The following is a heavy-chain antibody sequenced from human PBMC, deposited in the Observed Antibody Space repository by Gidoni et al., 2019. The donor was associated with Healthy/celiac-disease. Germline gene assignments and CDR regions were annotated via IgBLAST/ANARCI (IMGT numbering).Heavy chain of an antibody. CDR1: GYPFTSYY. D-gene: IGHD4-17*01. V-gene: IGHV1-46*01. CDR2: INPSGGST. J-gene: IGHJ4*02. CDR3: ARDEGPARVTDY. Sequence: QVQLVQSGAEVKKPGASVKVSCKASGYPFTSYYMHWVRQAPGQGLEWMGIINPSGGSTSYEQKFQGRITMTRNTSTSTVYMELSSLRAEDTAVYYCARDEGPARVTDYWGQGTLVTVSS.